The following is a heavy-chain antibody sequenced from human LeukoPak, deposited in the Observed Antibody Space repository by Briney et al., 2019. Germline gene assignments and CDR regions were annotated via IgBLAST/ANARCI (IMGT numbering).Heavy chain of an antibody. CDR2: ISNNGGYT. J-gene: IGHJ4*02. CDR1: GFTFSSSA. Sequence: GGSLRLSCAASGFTFSSSAMSWVRQAPGKGLEWVSAISNNGGYTYYADSVQGRFSISRDNSKSTLCLQMNSLRAEDTAVYYCAKQLGYCSDGSCYFPYWGQGTLVTVSS. V-gene: IGHV3-23*01. D-gene: IGHD2-15*01. CDR3: AKQLGYCSDGSCYFPY.